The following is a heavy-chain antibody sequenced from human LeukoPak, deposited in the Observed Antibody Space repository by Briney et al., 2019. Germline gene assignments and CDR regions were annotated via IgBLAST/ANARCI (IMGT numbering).Heavy chain of an antibody. Sequence: ASVEVSCKASGYTFTGYYMHWVRQAPGQGLEWMGWINPNSGRTKYAQKFQGRVTMTRDTSISTAYMELSRLRSDDTAVYYCARQREGNFDYWGQGTLVPVSS. CDR2: INPNSGRT. D-gene: IGHD1-26*01. CDR3: ARQREGNFDY. V-gene: IGHV1-2*02. CDR1: GYTFTGYY. J-gene: IGHJ4*02.